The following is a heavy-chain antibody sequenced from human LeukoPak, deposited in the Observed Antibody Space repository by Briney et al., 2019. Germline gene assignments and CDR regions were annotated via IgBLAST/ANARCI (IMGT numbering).Heavy chain of an antibody. Sequence: PGGSLRLSCAASGFIFGSYSMTWVRQAPGKGLEWVSSISSSSSYIYYADSVKGRFTISRDNAKNSLYLQMNSLRAEDTAVYYCARAPGIVVVPAAITDYYYYGMDVWGKGTTVTVSS. CDR3: ARAPGIVVVPAAITDYYYYGMDV. CDR2: ISSSSSYI. V-gene: IGHV3-21*01. J-gene: IGHJ6*04. CDR1: GFIFGSYS. D-gene: IGHD2-2*01.